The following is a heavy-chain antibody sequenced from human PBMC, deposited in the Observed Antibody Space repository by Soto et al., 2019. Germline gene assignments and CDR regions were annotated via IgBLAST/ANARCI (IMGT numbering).Heavy chain of an antibody. V-gene: IGHV3-64D*06. Sequence: GGSLRLSCAASGFTFSIYAMHWARQAPGKGLEYVSAISSNGGSTYYADSVKGRFTISRDNSKNTLYLQMSSLRAEDTAIYYCVNKGRGTYYLDYWGQGTLVTVSS. CDR2: ISSNGGST. CDR1: GFTFSIYA. D-gene: IGHD3-16*01. CDR3: VNKGRGTYYLDY. J-gene: IGHJ4*02.